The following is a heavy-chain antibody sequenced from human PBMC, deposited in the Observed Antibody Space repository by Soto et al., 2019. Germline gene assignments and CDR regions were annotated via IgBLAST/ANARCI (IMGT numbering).Heavy chain of an antibody. Sequence: GGSLRLSCAASGFTFSSYGMHWVRQAPGKGLEWVAVISYDGSNKYYADSVKGRFTISRDNSKNTLYLQMNSLRAEDTAVYYCAKDQGRGYFDYWGQGTLVTVSS. CDR1: GFTFSSYG. D-gene: IGHD3-10*01. V-gene: IGHV3-30*18. CDR2: ISYDGSNK. CDR3: AKDQGRGYFDY. J-gene: IGHJ4*02.